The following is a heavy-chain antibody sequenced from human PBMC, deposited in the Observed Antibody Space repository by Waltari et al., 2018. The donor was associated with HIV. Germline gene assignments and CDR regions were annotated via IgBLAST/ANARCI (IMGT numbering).Heavy chain of an antibody. CDR1: GFTFRRYA. D-gene: IGHD3-16*02. CDR2: ISYDGGSK. J-gene: IGHJ4*02. Sequence: QVQLVESGEGVVQPGRSLRPSFAASGFTFRRYALHWVRQAPGKGLEWVTVISYDGGSKYYADSVKGRFTISRDNSKNTLYLQMNSLRAEDTAVYYCARDIVSSHAYWGQGDLVTVSS. V-gene: IGHV3-30*01. CDR3: ARDIVSSHAY.